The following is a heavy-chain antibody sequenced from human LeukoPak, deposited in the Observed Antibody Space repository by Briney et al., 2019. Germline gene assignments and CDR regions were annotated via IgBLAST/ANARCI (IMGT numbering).Heavy chain of an antibody. Sequence: QPGGSLRLSCAASGFTFSDYYMSWIRQAPGKGLEWVANIKTDGSEKYYVDSVKGRFTISRDNAKNSLYLQMNSLRAEDTAVYYCAELGITMIGGVWGKGTTVTISS. CDR1: GFTFSDYY. CDR3: AELGITMIGGV. D-gene: IGHD3-10*02. J-gene: IGHJ6*04. V-gene: IGHV3-7*01. CDR2: IKTDGSEK.